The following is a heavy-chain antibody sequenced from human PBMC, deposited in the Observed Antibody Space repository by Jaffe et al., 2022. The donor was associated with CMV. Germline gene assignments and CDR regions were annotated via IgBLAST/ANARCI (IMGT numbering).Heavy chain of an antibody. CDR1: GFTFDDYA. CDR2: ISWNSGSI. J-gene: IGHJ6*02. D-gene: IGHD2-2*01. Sequence: EVQLVESGGGLVQPGRSLRLSCAASGFTFDDYAMHWVRQAPGKGLEWVSGISWNSGSIGYADSVKGRFTISRDNAKNSLYLQMNSLRAEDTALYYCAKAQEPEYCSSTSCHFGMDVWGQGTTVTVSS. V-gene: IGHV3-9*01. CDR3: AKAQEPEYCSSTSCHFGMDV.